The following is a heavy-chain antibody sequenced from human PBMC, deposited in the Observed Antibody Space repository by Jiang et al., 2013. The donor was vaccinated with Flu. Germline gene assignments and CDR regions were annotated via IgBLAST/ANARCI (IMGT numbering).Heavy chain of an antibody. J-gene: IGHJ6*03. D-gene: IGHD3-22*01. CDR2: IRSKANSYAT. CDR3: SGHYYDSSGYYYYYYMDV. V-gene: IGHV3-73*01. Sequence: VGRIRSKANSYATAYAASVKGRFTISRDDSKNTAYLQMNSLKTEDTAVYYCSGHYYDSSGYYYYYYMDVWGKGTTVTVSS.